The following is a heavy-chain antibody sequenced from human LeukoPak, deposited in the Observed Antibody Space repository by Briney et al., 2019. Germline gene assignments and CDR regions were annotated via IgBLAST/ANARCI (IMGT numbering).Heavy chain of an antibody. Sequence: GASVSVSCKDSADTFSSYAISGVRQGPGQGLEWMGGIIPIFGTANYAQKFQGRVTITADESTSTAYMELSSLRSEDTAVYYCAGGYCSSTSCYQFYGYFQHWGQGTLVTVSS. CDR3: AGGYCSSTSCYQFYGYFQH. J-gene: IGHJ1*01. V-gene: IGHV1-69*13. D-gene: IGHD2-2*01. CDR1: ADTFSSYA. CDR2: IIPIFGTA.